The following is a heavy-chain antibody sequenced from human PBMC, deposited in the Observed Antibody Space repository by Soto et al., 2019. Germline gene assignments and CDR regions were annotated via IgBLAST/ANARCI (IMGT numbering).Heavy chain of an antibody. CDR1: GFSLDTNRVG. CDR3: VYKPPAAGIYWYYEP. J-gene: IGHJ2*01. CDR2: IYWDDEK. D-gene: IGHD6-13*01. Sequence: SGPTLVRPTQTLTLTCSFSGFSLDTNRVGVAWIRQPPGKTLEWLALIYWDDEKRYSPSLQSRLTITKDTSRNQVVLTMTNMYPADTATYYCVYKPPAAGIYWYYEPWGPGTLVTVSS. V-gene: IGHV2-5*02.